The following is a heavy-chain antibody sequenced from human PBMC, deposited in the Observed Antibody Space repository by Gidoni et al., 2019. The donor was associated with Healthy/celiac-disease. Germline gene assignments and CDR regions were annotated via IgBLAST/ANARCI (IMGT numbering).Heavy chain of an antibody. CDR1: GYTFTSYY. J-gene: IGHJ4*02. CDR3: ARWIGSSWSRGFRDYFDY. CDR2: INPSGGST. V-gene: IGHV1-46*01. D-gene: IGHD6-13*01. Sequence: QVQLVQSGAEVKKPGASVKVSCKASGYTFTSYYMHWVRQAPGQGLEWMGIINPSGGSTSYAQKFQGRVTMTRDTSTSTVYMELSSLRSEDTAVYYCARWIGSSWSRGFRDYFDYWGQGTLVTVSS.